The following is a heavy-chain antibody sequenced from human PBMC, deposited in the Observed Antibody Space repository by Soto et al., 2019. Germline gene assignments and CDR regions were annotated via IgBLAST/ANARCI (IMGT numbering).Heavy chain of an antibody. CDR3: ARDSLGYSSGWTHIDY. Sequence: QVQLVQSGAEVKKPGASVKVSCKASGYTFTSYSISWVRQAPGQGLEWMGWISAYNGNTNYAQKLQGRVTMTTDTSTSTAYMELRSLRSDDTAVYYCARDSLGYSSGWTHIDYWGQGTLVTVSS. CDR2: ISAYNGNT. J-gene: IGHJ4*02. CDR1: GYTFTSYS. D-gene: IGHD6-19*01. V-gene: IGHV1-18*01.